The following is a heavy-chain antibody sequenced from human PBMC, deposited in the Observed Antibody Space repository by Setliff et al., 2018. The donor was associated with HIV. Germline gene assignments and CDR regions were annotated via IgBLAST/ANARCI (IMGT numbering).Heavy chain of an antibody. CDR3: AIGSSNWPHRPNNYYFDY. V-gene: IGHV1-46*01. D-gene: IGHD6-13*01. Sequence: GASVKVSCKASGYTFTSYYIHWVRQAPGQGLEWMGIINPSGGSTTYAQKFQGRVTITRDTSASTAYMELSSLRSEDTGVYYYAIGSSNWPHRPNNYYFDYWGQGTPVTVSS. J-gene: IGHJ4*02. CDR1: GYTFTSYY. CDR2: INPSGGST.